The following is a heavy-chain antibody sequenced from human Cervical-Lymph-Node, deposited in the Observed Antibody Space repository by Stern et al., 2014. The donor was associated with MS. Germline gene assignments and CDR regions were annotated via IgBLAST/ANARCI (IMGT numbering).Heavy chain of an antibody. V-gene: IGHV1-69*01. Sequence: DQLVESGPEVKKPGSSVKVSCKASGDTFSNYAISWVRQAPGQGLEWMGGLIIIFGTANYAQKFQGIVTISADDSTSTAYMELSSLRSEDTAVYYCARASERSGYYPDYFQYWGQGTPVTVSS. J-gene: IGHJ1*01. CDR3: ARASERSGYYPDYFQY. CDR2: LIIIFGTA. CDR1: GDTFSNYA. D-gene: IGHD3-22*01.